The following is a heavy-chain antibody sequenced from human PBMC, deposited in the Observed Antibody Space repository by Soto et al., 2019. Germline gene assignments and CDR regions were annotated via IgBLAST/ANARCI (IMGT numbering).Heavy chain of an antibody. J-gene: IGHJ6*03. V-gene: IGHV4-59*08. Sequence: SETLSLTCTVSGGSISSYYWSWTRQPPGKGLEWIGYIYYSGSTNYNPSLKSRVTISVDTSKNQFSLKLSSVTAADTAVYYCARTRYSGYDYYYYYYIDVWGKGTTVTVSS. CDR3: ARTRYSGYDYYYYYYIDV. D-gene: IGHD5-12*01. CDR2: IYYSGST. CDR1: GGSISSYY.